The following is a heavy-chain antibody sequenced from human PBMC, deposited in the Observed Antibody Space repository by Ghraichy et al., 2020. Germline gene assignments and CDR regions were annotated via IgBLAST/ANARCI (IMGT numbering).Heavy chain of an antibody. CDR2: ISPDGNGK. J-gene: IGHJ6*04. CDR1: GFSFGSYA. Sequence: GGSLRLSCAASGFSFGSYAIHWVRQAPGKGLEWVAVISPDGNGKYYADSVWGRFTMSRDNSKSTLYLETNSLRVEDTAVYYCARDLRQGDVWGKGTTVTVFS. V-gene: IGHV3-30*04. CDR3: ARDLRQGDV.